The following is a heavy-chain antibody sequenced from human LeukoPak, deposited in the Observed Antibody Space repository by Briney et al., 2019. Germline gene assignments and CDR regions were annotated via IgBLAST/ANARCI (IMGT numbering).Heavy chain of an antibody. CDR1: GGSISSYY. CDR2: IYYSGST. Sequence: SETLSRTCTVSGGSISSYYWSWIRQPPGKGLEWIGYIYYSGSTNYNPSLKSRVTISVDTSKNQFSLKLSSVTAADTAVYYCARIYSYGFLGMDVWGQGTTVTVSS. D-gene: IGHD5-18*01. V-gene: IGHV4-59*01. CDR3: ARIYSYGFLGMDV. J-gene: IGHJ6*02.